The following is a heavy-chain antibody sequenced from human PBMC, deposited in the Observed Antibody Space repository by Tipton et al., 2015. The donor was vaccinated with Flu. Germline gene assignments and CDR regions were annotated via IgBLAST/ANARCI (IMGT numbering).Heavy chain of an antibody. D-gene: IGHD5-12*01. J-gene: IGHJ6*02. CDR2: IYPGDSQT. Sequence: VQLVQSGAEVRKPGESLKISCKGSGYRFTNYWIGWVRQMPGKGLEWMGLIYPGDSQTTYSPSFQGQVTISVDKSINTAYLHWTSLKASDSAMYYCARHNGDIEITGDYFYYFGVDVWGQGTTVSVSS. CDR1: GYRFTNYW. CDR3: ARHNGDIEITGDYFYYFGVDV. V-gene: IGHV5-51*01.